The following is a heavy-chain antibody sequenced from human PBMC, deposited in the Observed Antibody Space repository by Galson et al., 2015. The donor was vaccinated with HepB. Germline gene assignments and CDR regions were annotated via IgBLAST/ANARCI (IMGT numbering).Heavy chain of an antibody. V-gene: IGHV3-15*01. CDR1: GFTFSNAW. CDR3: TTAADCSSTSCPYYYGMDV. CDR2: IKSKTDGGTT. Sequence: SLRLSCAASGFTFSNAWMSWVRQAPGKGLEWVGRIKSKTDGGTTDYAAPVKGRFTISRDDSKNTLYLQMNSLKTEDTAVYYCTTAADCSSTSCPYYYGMDVWGQGTTVTVSS. J-gene: IGHJ6*02. D-gene: IGHD2-2*01.